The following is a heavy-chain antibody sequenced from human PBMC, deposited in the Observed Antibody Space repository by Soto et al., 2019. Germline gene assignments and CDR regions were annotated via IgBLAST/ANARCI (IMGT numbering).Heavy chain of an antibody. CDR1: GFAFSTYA. CDR3: AKSFCSSSSCFFLWVDP. V-gene: IGHV3-23*01. D-gene: IGHD2-2*01. CDR2: ISGTGVPT. Sequence: VGSLRLSCAASGFAFSTYAMSWVRQAPGKGLECISLISGTGVPTLYAESVKGRFSVSRDNSKDTLFLEMNNLRVDDTAIYYCAKSFCSSSSCFFLWVDPWGPGTLVTVSS. J-gene: IGHJ5*02.